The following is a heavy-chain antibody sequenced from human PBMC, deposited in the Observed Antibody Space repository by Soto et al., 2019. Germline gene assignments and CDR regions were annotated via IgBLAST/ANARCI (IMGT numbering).Heavy chain of an antibody. J-gene: IGHJ6*02. CDR2: INPVGRST. D-gene: IGHD1-26*01. V-gene: IGHV1-46*04. CDR3: ARGWGRGVYAMDV. CDR1: GYTFTSYY. Sequence: QVQLVQSGAEVKKPGASVRVSCKASGYTFTSYYIHWVRQAPGQGVEWVSIINPVGRSTNYAQKLRGSVTVTRYTSTSTVHMELRSLRPEDTAVYYCARGWGRGVYAMDVWGQGTTVTVS.